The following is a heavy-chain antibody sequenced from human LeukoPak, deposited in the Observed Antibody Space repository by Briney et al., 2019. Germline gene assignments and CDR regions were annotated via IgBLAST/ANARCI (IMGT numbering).Heavy chain of an antibody. CDR3: ARTSRIAAAGVADS. CDR2: ISTYNGDT. J-gene: IGHJ4*02. Sequence: GSVKVSCKASGYSFTTYGITWVRQAPGQGLEWMGWISTYNGDTNYAQKLQDRVTMTTDTSTSTAYMDLRSLRSNDTAIYYCARTSRIAAAGVADSWGQGTLVTVSS. D-gene: IGHD6-13*01. CDR1: GYSFTTYG. V-gene: IGHV1-18*01.